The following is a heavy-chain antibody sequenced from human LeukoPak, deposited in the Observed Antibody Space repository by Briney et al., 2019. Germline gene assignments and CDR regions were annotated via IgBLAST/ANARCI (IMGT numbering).Heavy chain of an antibody. J-gene: IGHJ4*02. CDR1: GFTFSNYS. D-gene: IGHD6-19*01. V-gene: IGHV3-23*01. CDR2: VSGGISST. Sequence: AGGSLRLSSAASGFTFSNYSMTWVPQAPGKGLEGGSVVSGGISSTYHTDSVKGPFTTSTDNSENTLYLQMNSLRAEDTTIYYCAKRGSGWYLDYWGQGTLVTVSS. CDR3: AKRGSGWYLDY.